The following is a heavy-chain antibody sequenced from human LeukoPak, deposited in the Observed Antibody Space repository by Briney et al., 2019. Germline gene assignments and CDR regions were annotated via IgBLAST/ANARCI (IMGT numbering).Heavy chain of an antibody. J-gene: IGHJ6*02. D-gene: IGHD2-2*01. CDR3: AGDRSGPDCSSTSCYETYYYYGMDV. CDR2: IYYSGRT. CDR1: GGSISSYY. V-gene: IGHV4-59*01. Sequence: SETLSLTCTVSGGSISSYYWSWIRQPPGKGLEWIGYIYYSGRTNYNPSLKSRVTISVDTSKNQFSLKLSSVIAADTAVYYCAGDRSGPDCSSTSCYETYYYYGMDVWGQGTTVSVSS.